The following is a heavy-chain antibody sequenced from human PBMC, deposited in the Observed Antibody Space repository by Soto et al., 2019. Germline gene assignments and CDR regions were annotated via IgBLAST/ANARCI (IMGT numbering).Heavy chain of an antibody. Sequence: SETLSLTCTVSGGSISSGGYYWSWIRQHPGKGLEWIGYIYYSGSTYYNPSLKSRVTISVDTSKNQFSLKLSSVTAADTAVYYCARYRVRGLAGRNNWFDPWGQGTLVTVSS. J-gene: IGHJ5*02. CDR2: IYYSGST. CDR3: ARYRVRGLAGRNNWFDP. V-gene: IGHV4-31*03. CDR1: GGSISSGGYY. D-gene: IGHD3-10*01.